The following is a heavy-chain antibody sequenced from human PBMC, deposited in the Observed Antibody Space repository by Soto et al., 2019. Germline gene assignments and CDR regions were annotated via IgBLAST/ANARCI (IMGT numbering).Heavy chain of an antibody. D-gene: IGHD2-2*01. V-gene: IGHV4-38-2*02. Sequence: PXETLSLTCAVSGYSISSGYYWCWIRQPPGKGLEWIGSIYHSGSTYYNPSLKSRVTISVDTSKNQFSLKLSSVTAADTAVYYCARDRVVVVPDAVDYYYYYGMDVWGQGTTVTVSS. CDR2: IYHSGST. CDR3: ARDRVVVVPDAVDYYYYYGMDV. J-gene: IGHJ6*02. CDR1: GYSISSGYY.